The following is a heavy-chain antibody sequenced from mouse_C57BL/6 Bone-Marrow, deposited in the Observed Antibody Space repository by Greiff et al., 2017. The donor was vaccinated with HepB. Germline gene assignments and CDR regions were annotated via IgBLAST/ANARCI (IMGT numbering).Heavy chain of an antibody. V-gene: IGHV1-55*01. CDR2: IYPGSGNT. CDR3: ARRIGSYGSCYGY. CDR1: GYTFTSYW. J-gene: IGHJ2*01. D-gene: IGHD1-1*01. Sequence: QVQLQQPGAELVKPGASVKLSCKASGYTFTSYWIPWVKQRPGQGLEWIGDIYPGSGNTNYNEKFKSKATLTVDTSSSTAYLQLSSLTSEDSAVYYCARRIGSYGSCYGYWGQGTTVTVSS.